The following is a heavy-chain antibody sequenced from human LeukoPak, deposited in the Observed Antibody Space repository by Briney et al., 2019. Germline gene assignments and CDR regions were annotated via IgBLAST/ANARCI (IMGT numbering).Heavy chain of an antibody. Sequence: GGSLRLTCAVSGFTFSHYAMSWVRQAPGTGLAWVGSLTDSGDATYYADSVKGRLTISRDNSNSTLYLHISGLRDEDTAVYYCARGYSHNSGDCLDPWGQGTLVTVSS. J-gene: IGHJ5*02. V-gene: IGHV3-23*01. CDR1: GFTFSHYA. D-gene: IGHD5-12*01. CDR2: LTDSGDAT. CDR3: ARGYSHNSGDCLDP.